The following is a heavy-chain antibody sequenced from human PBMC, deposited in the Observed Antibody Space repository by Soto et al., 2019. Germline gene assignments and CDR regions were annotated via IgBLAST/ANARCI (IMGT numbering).Heavy chain of an antibody. CDR1: GGSVSSGSYY. Sequence: SETLSLTCTVSGGSVSSGSYYWSWIRQPPGKGLEWIGYIYYSGSTNYNPSLKSRVTISVDTSKNQFSLKLSSVTAADTAVYYCARGGWYYYDSSGYYYFDYWGQGTLVTVSS. CDR2: IYYSGST. J-gene: IGHJ4*02. V-gene: IGHV4-61*01. CDR3: ARGGWYYYDSSGYYYFDY. D-gene: IGHD3-22*01.